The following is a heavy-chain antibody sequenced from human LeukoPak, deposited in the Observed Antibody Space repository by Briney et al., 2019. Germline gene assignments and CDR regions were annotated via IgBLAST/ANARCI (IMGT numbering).Heavy chain of an antibody. Sequence: SETLSLTCTVSGGSISSYYWSWIRQPPGKGLEWIGYIYYSGSTNYNPSLKSRVTISVDTSKNQFSLKLSSVTAADTAVYYCARDKNYYDSSGYYASNAFDIWGQGTMVTVSS. V-gene: IGHV4-59*12. CDR2: IYYSGST. CDR1: GGSISSYY. J-gene: IGHJ3*02. D-gene: IGHD3-22*01. CDR3: ARDKNYYDSSGYYASNAFDI.